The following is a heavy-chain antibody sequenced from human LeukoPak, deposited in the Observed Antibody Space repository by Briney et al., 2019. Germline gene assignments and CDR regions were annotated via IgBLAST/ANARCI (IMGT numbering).Heavy chain of an antibody. CDR3: ARLHLVSSGWYPMADS. V-gene: IGHV4-34*01. Sequence: SETLSLTCAVYGGSFSGYYWSWIRQPPGKGLEWIGEINHSGSTNYTPSLKSRVTISVDTSKNQFSLKLSSVTAAHTAVYYCARLHLVSSGWYPMADSWGQGTLVTVSS. D-gene: IGHD6-19*01. CDR2: INHSGST. CDR1: GGSFSGYY. J-gene: IGHJ4*02.